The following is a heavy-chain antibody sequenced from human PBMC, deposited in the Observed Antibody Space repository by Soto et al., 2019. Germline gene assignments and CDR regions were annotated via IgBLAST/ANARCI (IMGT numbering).Heavy chain of an antibody. CDR3: ARYYGSGSYYNGQDYYYYGMDV. CDR2: IYYSGST. CDR1: GGSISSYY. V-gene: IGHV4-59*01. J-gene: IGHJ6*02. Sequence: SETLSLTCTVSGGSISSYYWSWIRQPPGKGLEWIGYIYYSGSTNYNPSLKSRVTISVDTSKNQFSLKLSSVTAADTAVYYCARYYGSGSYYNGQDYYYYGMDVWGQGTTVTVSS. D-gene: IGHD3-10*01.